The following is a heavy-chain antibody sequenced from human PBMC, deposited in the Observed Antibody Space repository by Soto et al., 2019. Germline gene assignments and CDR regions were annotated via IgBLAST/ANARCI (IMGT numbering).Heavy chain of an antibody. CDR3: AKEALTVAGNNFDS. J-gene: IGHJ4*02. CDR1: GFTFTTYA. D-gene: IGHD6-19*01. V-gene: IGHV3-23*01. Sequence: LLESGGGLVQPWGSLRLSCAASGFTFTTYAMGWVRQAPGKGLEWVSSIRGSGAGTFYADSVKGRFTICRDNAKKMVYLQMNGLRADDTALYYCAKEALTVAGNNFDSWGQGTLVTVSS. CDR2: IRGSGAGT.